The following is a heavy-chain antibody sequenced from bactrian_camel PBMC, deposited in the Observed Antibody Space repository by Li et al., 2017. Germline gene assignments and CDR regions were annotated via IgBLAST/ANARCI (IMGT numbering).Heavy chain of an antibody. D-gene: IGHD3*01. CDR2: IAKVSGT. J-gene: IGHJ4*01. CDR3: ATRTDCGWGSTASLLKVVYQI. CDR1: VYTYSSTC. Sequence: HVQLVESGGGLVQPGGSLRLSCAASVYTYSSTCMAWFRQAPGKEREGVAAIAKVSGTRYAESVKGRFVISKDNAKNTLYLQMNTLKPEDTAMYYCATRTDCGWGSTASLLKVVYQIWGQGTQVTV. V-gene: IGHV3S53*01.